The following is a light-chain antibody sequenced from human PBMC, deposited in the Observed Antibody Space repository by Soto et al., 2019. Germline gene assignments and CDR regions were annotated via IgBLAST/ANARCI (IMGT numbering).Light chain of an antibody. V-gene: IGKV3-15*01. CDR3: QQYNNWPWT. CDR2: DSS. Sequence: ELVMTQSPATLSVSPGERATLSCRASQSVSSNLAWYQQKPGQAPRLLIYDSSSRATGIPARFSGSGSGTEFTLTISSLQSEDFEVYYCQQYNNWPWTFGQGTKVDIK. J-gene: IGKJ1*01. CDR1: QSVSSN.